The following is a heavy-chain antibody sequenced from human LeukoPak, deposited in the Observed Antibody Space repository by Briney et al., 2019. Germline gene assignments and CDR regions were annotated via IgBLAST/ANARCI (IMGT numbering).Heavy chain of an antibody. CDR1: GYPFSGSD. V-gene: IGHV3-30*18. J-gene: IGHJ4*02. Sequence: GGSLRLSCAASGYPFSGSDIHWVRQAPGKGLEWVAFVSHEGSSKFYAESVKGRFGISKDNSKSTTYLQMNGLRPDDTAVYYCAKTTGGWPRFFDHWGQGTLVAVSS. CDR3: AKTTGGWPRFFDH. D-gene: IGHD6-19*01. CDR2: VSHEGSSK.